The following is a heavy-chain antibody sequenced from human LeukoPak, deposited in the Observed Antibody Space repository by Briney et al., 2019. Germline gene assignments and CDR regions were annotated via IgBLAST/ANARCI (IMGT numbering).Heavy chain of an antibody. Sequence: PSATLSLTCTVSGGSISSSSYYWGWIRQPPGKGLEGIASIYYSGSTYYNPSLKSRVTISVNTSTNQFSLKLSSVSAADTAVYYCATLLDPTGWFDPWGRGTLVTVSS. J-gene: IGHJ5*02. CDR3: ATLLDPTGWFDP. CDR1: GGSISSSSYY. V-gene: IGHV4-39*01. CDR2: IYYSGST. D-gene: IGHD3/OR15-3a*01.